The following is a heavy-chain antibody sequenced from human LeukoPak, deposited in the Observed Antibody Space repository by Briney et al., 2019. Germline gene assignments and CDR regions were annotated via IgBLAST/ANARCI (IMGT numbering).Heavy chain of an antibody. V-gene: IGHV3-23*01. J-gene: IGHJ4*02. D-gene: IGHD3-10*01. CDR3: AKETTVRGGYFDY. CDR1: GGSISSSSYY. Sequence: ETLSLTCTVSGGSISSSSYYWGWIRQPSGKGLEWVSTISSSGSGTYYADSVKGRFTISRDNSNNALYLQMNSLRAEDTAVYYCAKETTVRGGYFDYWGQGTLVTVSS. CDR2: ISSSGSGT.